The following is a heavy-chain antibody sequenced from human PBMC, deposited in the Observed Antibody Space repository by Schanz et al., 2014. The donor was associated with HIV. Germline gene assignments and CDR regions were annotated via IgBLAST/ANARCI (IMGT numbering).Heavy chain of an antibody. J-gene: IGHJ4*02. CDR1: GFTFSDYP. V-gene: IGHV3-49*03. CDR3: ARWRSGAPST. D-gene: IGHD3-10*01. CDR2: IKSKAYGGTP. Sequence: VQLVESGGGVGQPGGSLRLSCTTSGFTFSDYPVSWLRQAPGKGLEWEGFIKSKAYGGTPEYAASVKGRFTISRDDSRNSLYLQMNSLKTEDTAVYFCARWRSGAPSTGGQGTLVTVSP.